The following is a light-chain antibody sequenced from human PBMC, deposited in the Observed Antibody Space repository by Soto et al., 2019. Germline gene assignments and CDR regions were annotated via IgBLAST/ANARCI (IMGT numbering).Light chain of an antibody. J-gene: IGKJ1*01. CDR2: AAS. Sequence: DIQMTQSPSSLSASVGDRVTITCRPSQRINTCLAWYQQKPGEVPKLLIYAASHLQSGVPSRFSGRGSGTEFTLTISSLQPDDFATYYCQQYDTDRTFGQGTKVDIK. CDR3: QQYDTDRT. CDR1: QRINTC. V-gene: IGKV1-5*01.